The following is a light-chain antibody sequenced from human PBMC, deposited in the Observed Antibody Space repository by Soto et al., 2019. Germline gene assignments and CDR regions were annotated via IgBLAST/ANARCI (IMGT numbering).Light chain of an antibody. J-gene: IGKJ1*01. CDR1: QSVSSY. CDR2: DAS. Sequence: EIVMTQSPATLSVSPGERVTLSCRASQSVSSYLAWYQQKPGQAPRLLIYDASNRATGIPDRFSGSGSGTDFTLTISRLEPEDFAVYYCQQYGSSGTFGQGTKVDIK. V-gene: IGKV3-20*01. CDR3: QQYGSSGT.